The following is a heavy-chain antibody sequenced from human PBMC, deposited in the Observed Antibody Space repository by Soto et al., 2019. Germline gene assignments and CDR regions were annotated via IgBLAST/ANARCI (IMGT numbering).Heavy chain of an antibody. Sequence: EVQLVESGGGLVQPGGSLRLSCAASGFTFSSYSMNWVRQAPGKGLEWVSYISSRSSTIYYADSVKGRFTISRDNAKNSLGIRWRSLRAEDTAVYYCAREGYCSNTSCYLSPSDIWGQGTMVTVSS. CDR1: GFTFSSYS. CDR3: AREGYCSNTSCYLSPSDI. D-gene: IGHD2-2*01. J-gene: IGHJ3*02. CDR2: ISSRSSTI. V-gene: IGHV3-48*01.